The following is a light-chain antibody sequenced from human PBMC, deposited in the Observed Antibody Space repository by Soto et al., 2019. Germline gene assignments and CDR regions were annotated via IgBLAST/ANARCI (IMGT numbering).Light chain of an antibody. CDR2: KDS. CDR1: VLAKKY. V-gene: IGLV3-27*01. Sequence: SYELTQPSSVSVSPGQTARITCSGDVLAKKYARWFQQKPGQAPVLVIYKDSERPSGIPERFSGSSSGTTVTLTISGAQVEDEADYYCYSAADNIGVFGTGTQLTVL. CDR3: YSAADNIGV. J-gene: IGLJ1*01.